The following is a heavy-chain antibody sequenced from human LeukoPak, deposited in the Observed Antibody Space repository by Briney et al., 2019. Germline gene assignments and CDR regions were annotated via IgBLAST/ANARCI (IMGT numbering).Heavy chain of an antibody. D-gene: IGHD4-23*01. CDR2: IYYSGST. J-gene: IGHJ4*02. CDR3: ARGSPGNSIDY. V-gene: IGHV4-30-4*01. CDR1: GGSISSGNYY. Sequence: PSETLSLTCTVSGGSISSGNYYWSWIRQPPGKGLEWIGYIYYSGSTYYSPSLKSRVTISVDTSKNQFSLKLSSVTAADTAVYYCARGSPGNSIDYWGQGTLVTVSS.